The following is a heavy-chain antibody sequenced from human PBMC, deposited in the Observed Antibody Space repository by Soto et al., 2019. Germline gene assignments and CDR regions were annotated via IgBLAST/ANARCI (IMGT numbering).Heavy chain of an antibody. Sequence: SETLSLTCAVYGGSFSGYYWSWIRQPPGKGLEWIGEINHSGSTNYNPSLKSRVTISVDTSKNQFSLKLSSVTAADTAVYYCATRKGYWNDHWGQGTLVTVSS. J-gene: IGHJ4*02. D-gene: IGHD2-15*01. CDR3: ATRKGYWNDH. CDR1: GGSFSGYY. V-gene: IGHV4-34*01. CDR2: INHSGST.